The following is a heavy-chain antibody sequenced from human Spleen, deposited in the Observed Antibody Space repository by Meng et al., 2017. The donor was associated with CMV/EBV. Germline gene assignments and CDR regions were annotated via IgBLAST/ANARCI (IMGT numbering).Heavy chain of an antibody. D-gene: IGHD2-2*02. Sequence: SDTLSLTCAVYGGSFSGYYWSWIRQPPGKGLEWIGEINHSGSTNYNPSLKSRVTISVDTSKNQFSLKLSSVTAADTAVYYCAREWLLYGNYYYYGMDVWGQGTTVTVSS. CDR3: AREWLLYGNYYYYGMDV. CDR1: GGSFSGYY. J-gene: IGHJ6*02. CDR2: INHSGST. V-gene: IGHV4-34*01.